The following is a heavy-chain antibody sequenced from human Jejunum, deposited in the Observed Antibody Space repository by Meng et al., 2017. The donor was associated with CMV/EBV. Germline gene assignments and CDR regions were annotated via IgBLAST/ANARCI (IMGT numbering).Heavy chain of an antibody. CDR1: GLTFSSYA. CDR2: IPFDGNNE. V-gene: IGHV3-30*04. Sequence: SGLTFSSYAMHWVRQAPGKGLEWVAVIPFDGNNEHYADSVKGRFTIYRDNSKNTLYLQVNSLRLEDTGVYYCARGTGSGSWLIDSWGQGTLVTVSS. CDR3: ARGTGSGSWLIDS. D-gene: IGHD6-13*01. J-gene: IGHJ4*02.